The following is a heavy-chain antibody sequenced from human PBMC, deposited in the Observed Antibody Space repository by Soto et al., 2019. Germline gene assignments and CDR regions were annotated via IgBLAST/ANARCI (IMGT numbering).Heavy chain of an antibody. CDR2: IHYSGST. V-gene: IGHV4-30-4*01. Sequence: SETLSLTCTVSGGSIRSGDYYWSWIRQPPGKGLEWIGYIHYSGSTDYNPSLKSRVTVSLDTSKNQVSLKLSSATAADTAVYYCARARHGGWLAFDMWGQGTMVTVSS. J-gene: IGHJ3*02. CDR1: GGSIRSGDYY. D-gene: IGHD5-12*01. CDR3: ARARHGGWLAFDM.